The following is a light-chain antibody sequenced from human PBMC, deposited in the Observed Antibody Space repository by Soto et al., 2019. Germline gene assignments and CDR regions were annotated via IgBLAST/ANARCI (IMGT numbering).Light chain of an antibody. J-gene: IGKJ5*01. Sequence: IVMSQSPSTLSVSTGERASLSCRASQSLSSNLAWYQQKPGQAPRLLIYRASSRATGISGSFSGSGSGTEFTLTITSLQSEDFAVYYCQQYNEWPITFGQGTRLEIK. V-gene: IGKV3-15*01. CDR2: RAS. CDR1: QSLSSN. CDR3: QQYNEWPIT.